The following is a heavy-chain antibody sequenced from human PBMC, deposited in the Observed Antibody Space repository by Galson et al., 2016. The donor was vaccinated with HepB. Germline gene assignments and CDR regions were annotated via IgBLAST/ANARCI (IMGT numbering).Heavy chain of an antibody. J-gene: IGHJ5*02. D-gene: IGHD4-11*01. CDR1: GYNFVHYY. Sequence: QSGAEVKKPGESLRISCTASGYNFVHYYITWVRQMPGKVVEWMGRIAPSDSYTNYSPSFQGHVIISVDKSISTAYLQWSSLKTSDTAMYYCARHGTYGNYVLNWFDLWGQGTLVTVSS. V-gene: IGHV5-10-1*01. CDR3: ARHGTYGNYVLNWFDL. CDR2: IAPSDSYT.